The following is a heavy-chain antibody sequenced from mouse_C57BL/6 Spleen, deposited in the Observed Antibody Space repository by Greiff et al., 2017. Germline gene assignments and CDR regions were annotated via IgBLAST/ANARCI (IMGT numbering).Heavy chain of an antibody. CDR2: IHPNSGST. Sequence: QVQLQQPGAELVKPGASVKLSCKASGYTFTSYWMHWVKQRPGQGLEWIGMIHPNSGSTNYNEKFKSKATLTVDKSSSTAYMHLSSLTSEDSAVYYCARDDTTVVETFAYWGQGTLVTVSA. V-gene: IGHV1-64*01. CDR1: GYTFTSYW. J-gene: IGHJ3*01. D-gene: IGHD1-1*01. CDR3: ARDDTTVVETFAY.